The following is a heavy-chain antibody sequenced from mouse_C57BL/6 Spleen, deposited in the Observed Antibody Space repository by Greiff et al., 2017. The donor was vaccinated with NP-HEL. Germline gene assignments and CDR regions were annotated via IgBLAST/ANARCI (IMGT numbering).Heavy chain of an antibody. Sequence: DVKLVESGGDLVKPGGSLKFSCAASGFTFSSYGMYWVRQTPDKRLEWVGTISSGGGYTYYPDSVKGRFTISRDNAKNTLYLQMSSLKSEDTAMYYCASDGSWFDYWGQGTLVTVSA. CDR2: ISSGGGYT. CDR3: ASDGSWFDY. J-gene: IGHJ3*01. V-gene: IGHV5-6*02. CDR1: GFTFSSYG. D-gene: IGHD2-3*01.